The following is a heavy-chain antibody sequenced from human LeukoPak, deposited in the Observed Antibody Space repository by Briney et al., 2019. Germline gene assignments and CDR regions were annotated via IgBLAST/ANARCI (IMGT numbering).Heavy chain of an antibody. CDR3: ATGLKLTNDAFDI. CDR1: GFTFINAW. D-gene: IGHD2-8*01. V-gene: IGHV3-15*01. CDR2: ITSKTDGGAT. J-gene: IGHJ3*02. Sequence: GGPLRLSCAASGFTFINAWMSWVRQAPGKGLEWVGRITSKTDGGATDYAAPVKGRFTISRDDSKNTLYLQMNSLKTEDTAVYYCATGLKLTNDAFDIWGQGTMVTVSS.